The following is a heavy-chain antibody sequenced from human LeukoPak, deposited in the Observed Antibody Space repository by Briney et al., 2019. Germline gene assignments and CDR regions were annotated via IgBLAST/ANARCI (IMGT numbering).Heavy chain of an antibody. CDR1: GFTFKNYV. J-gene: IGHJ4*02. V-gene: IGHV3-23*01. CDR3: AKDLGWELPAEAY. CDR2: IYGSGVSI. Sequence: PGGSLRLSCVASGFTFKNYVMNWVRQAPGKGLEWLATIYGSGVSISYADSVQGRFTISRDNSNNTLYLQMNSLRAEDTAMYYCAKDLGWELPAEAYWGQGILVTVSS. D-gene: IGHD1-26*01.